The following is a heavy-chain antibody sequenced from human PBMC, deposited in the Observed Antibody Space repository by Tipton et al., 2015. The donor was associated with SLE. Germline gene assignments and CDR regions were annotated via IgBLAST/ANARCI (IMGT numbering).Heavy chain of an antibody. CDR3: ARGLDGYGAFDI. CDR1: GVSISDYY. Sequence: GLVKPSETLSLTCTVSGVSISDYYWSWIRQPPGKGLEWIGYIYYSGSTNYNPSLKSRVTISVDTSKNQFSLKLSSVTAADTAVYYCARGLDGYGAFDIWGQGTMVTVSS. CDR2: IYYSGST. V-gene: IGHV4-59*01. J-gene: IGHJ3*02. D-gene: IGHD5-24*01.